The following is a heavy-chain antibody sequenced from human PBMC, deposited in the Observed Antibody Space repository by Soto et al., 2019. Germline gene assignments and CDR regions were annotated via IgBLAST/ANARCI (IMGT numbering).Heavy chain of an antibody. Sequence: LRLSCAASGFTFSSYWMHWVRQAPGKGLVWVSRINSDGSSTSYADSVKGRFTISRDNAKNTLYLQMNSLRAEDTAVYYCAREPTETLLTSPYYDFWSGYYSPPPRYYYYGMDVWGQGTTVTVSS. CDR1: GFTFSSYW. J-gene: IGHJ6*02. V-gene: IGHV3-74*01. CDR3: AREPTETLLTSPYYDFWSGYYSPPPRYYYYGMDV. CDR2: INSDGSST. D-gene: IGHD3-3*01.